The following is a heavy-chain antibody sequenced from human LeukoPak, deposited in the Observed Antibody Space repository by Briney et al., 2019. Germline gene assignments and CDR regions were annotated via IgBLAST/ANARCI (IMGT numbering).Heavy chain of an antibody. CDR1: GGSISSYY. CDR3: ARGGRVGSSGHIDY. Sequence: SETLSLTCTVSGGSISSYYWSWIRQPPGKGLEWIGYIYYSGSTNYNPSLKSRVTMSLDTSKNQFSLNLSSVTAADTAVYYCARGGRVGSSGHIDYWGQGTLVTVSS. V-gene: IGHV4-59*01. J-gene: IGHJ4*02. CDR2: IYYSGST. D-gene: IGHD6-19*01.